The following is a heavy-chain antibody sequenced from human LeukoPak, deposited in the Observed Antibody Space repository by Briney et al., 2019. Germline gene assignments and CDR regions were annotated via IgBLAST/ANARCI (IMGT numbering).Heavy chain of an antibody. CDR1: GYTFTGYY. J-gene: IGHJ4*02. CDR3: ARDDKYGDYSYY. CDR2: INPNSGGT. V-gene: IGHV1-2*02. Sequence: ASVKVSCKASGYTFTGYYMHWVRQAPGQGLEWMGWINPNSGGTNYAQKFQGRVTMTRDTSISTAYMELSRLRSDDTAVYYCARDDKYGDYSYYWGQGTLVTVSS. D-gene: IGHD4-17*01.